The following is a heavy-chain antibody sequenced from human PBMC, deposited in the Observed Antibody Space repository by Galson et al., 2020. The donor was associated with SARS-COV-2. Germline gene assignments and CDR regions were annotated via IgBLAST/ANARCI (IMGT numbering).Heavy chain of an antibody. CDR2: IYPGDSDT. J-gene: IGHJ4*02. CDR1: GYSFPTYW. V-gene: IGHV5-51*01. CDR3: ARHTGSGTYHTSFDS. Sequence: GESLKISCKGSGYSFPTYWIGWVRQMPGKGLEWMGIIYPGDSDTRYSPSFQGQVTISADKSVTTAYLQWSSLKASDTAMYYCARHTGSGTYHTSFDSWGQGTLVTVSS. D-gene: IGHD3-10*01.